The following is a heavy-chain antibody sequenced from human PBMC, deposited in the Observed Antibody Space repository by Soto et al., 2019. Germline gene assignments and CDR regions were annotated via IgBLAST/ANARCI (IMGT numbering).Heavy chain of an antibody. D-gene: IGHD2-15*01. CDR3: APLSVSLSGPYGIHV. V-gene: IGHV4-39*01. Sequence: SETLSLTCSVSGYSVTSSDYYWAWIRQPPGKGLEWIGSMFYSGLTYYNPSLKSRVTLSVDTSKNQFSVRLNSVTAADTAVYYCAPLSVSLSGPYGIHVWGQGTTVTVA. CDR1: GYSVTSSDYY. J-gene: IGHJ6*02. CDR2: MFYSGLT.